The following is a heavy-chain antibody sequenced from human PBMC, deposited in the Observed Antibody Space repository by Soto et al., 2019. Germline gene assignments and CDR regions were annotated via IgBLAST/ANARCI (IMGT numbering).Heavy chain of an antibody. J-gene: IGHJ6*02. CDR1: CASISSYY. CDR2: IYYSGNT. V-gene: IGHV4-59*01. D-gene: IGHD3-10*01. CDR3: ARASYGSGNYYAPYYFYAMDV. Sequence: LETLSLTCDVSCASISSYYWSWIRQPPGKGLEWIGYIYYSGNTNYNPSLKSRVTMSVDTSKNQFSLNLTSVTAADTAVYFCARASYGSGNYYAPYYFYAMDVWGHGTTVTVS.